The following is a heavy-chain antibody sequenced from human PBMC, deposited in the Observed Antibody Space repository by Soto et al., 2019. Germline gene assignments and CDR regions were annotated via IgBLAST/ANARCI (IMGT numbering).Heavy chain of an antibody. CDR2: MNPNSGNT. Sequence: QVQLVQSGAEVKKPGASVKVSCKASGYTFTSYDINWVRQATGQGLEWMGWMNPNSGNTGYAQKVQGSVTMTRNTSISTAYMGLSSLRSEDTAVYYCAGGPPTRRGQQLDYWGQGTLLTVSS. V-gene: IGHV1-8*01. CDR3: AGGPPTRRGQQLDY. J-gene: IGHJ4*02. CDR1: GYTFTSYD. D-gene: IGHD6-13*01.